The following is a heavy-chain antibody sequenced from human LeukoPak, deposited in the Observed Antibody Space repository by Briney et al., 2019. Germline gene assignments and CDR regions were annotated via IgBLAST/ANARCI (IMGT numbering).Heavy chain of an antibody. J-gene: IGHJ3*02. D-gene: IGHD1-1*01. Sequence: PSETLSLTCTVSGYSISSGYYWGWIRQPPGKGLEWIGSIYHSGRTYYNPSLKSRVTISVDTSKNQFSLKLSSVTAADTAVYYCARDIAGNEAFDIWGQGTMVTVSS. CDR3: ARDIAGNEAFDI. CDR2: IYHSGRT. CDR1: GYSISSGYY. V-gene: IGHV4-38-2*02.